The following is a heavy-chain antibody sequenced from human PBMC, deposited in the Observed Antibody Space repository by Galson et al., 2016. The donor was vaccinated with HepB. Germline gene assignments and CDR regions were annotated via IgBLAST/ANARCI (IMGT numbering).Heavy chain of an antibody. CDR2: IKEDGSEK. J-gene: IGHJ4*02. CDR3: ANIPRRGPFDY. Sequence: SLRLSCAGAGINFSPYWMNWVRQAPGKGLEWVANIKEDGSEKYYVDSVKGRFTISRDNAKNSLYLKMNSLRAEDTAVYYCANIPRRGPFDYWGQGTQVTVSS. CDR1: GINFSPYW. D-gene: IGHD2-21*01. V-gene: IGHV3-7*03.